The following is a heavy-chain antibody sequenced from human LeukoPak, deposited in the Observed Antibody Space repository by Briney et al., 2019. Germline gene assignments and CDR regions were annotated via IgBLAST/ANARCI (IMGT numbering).Heavy chain of an antibody. Sequence: SETLSLTCTVSGGSISSYYWSWIRQPPGKGLERIGYIYTSGSTNYNPSLKSRVTISVDTSKNQLSLKLSSVTAADTAVYYCASLGRYCSSTSCYTGGGWFDPWGQGTLVTVSS. CDR2: IYTSGST. J-gene: IGHJ5*02. CDR3: ASLGRYCSSTSCYTGGGWFDP. CDR1: GGSISSYY. D-gene: IGHD2-2*02. V-gene: IGHV4-4*09.